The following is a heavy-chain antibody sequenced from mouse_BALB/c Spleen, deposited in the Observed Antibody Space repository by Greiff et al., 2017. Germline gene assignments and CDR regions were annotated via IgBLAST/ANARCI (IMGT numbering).Heavy chain of an antibody. J-gene: IGHJ2*01. Sequence: EVKLMESGGGLVKPGGSLKLSCAASGFTFSSYAMSWVRQTPEKRLEWVASISSGGSTYYPDSVKGRFTISRDNARNILYLQMSSLRSEDTAMYYCARGGMITYYFDYWGQGTTLTVSS. CDR3: ARGGMITYYFDY. CDR1: GFTFSSYA. V-gene: IGHV5-6-5*01. D-gene: IGHD2-4*01. CDR2: ISSGGST.